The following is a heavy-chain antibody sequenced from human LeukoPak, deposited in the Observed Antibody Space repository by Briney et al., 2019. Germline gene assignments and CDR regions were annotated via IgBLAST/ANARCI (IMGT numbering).Heavy chain of an antibody. CDR2: IHYDGAT. Sequence: SETLSLTCAVSGGSFSGYYWTWIRQSPGKGLEWIGEIHYDGATSYTASLRSRVTISGDTSENQFSLRVISVTAADTAVYYCARGILGYYYFDLWGRGTLVTASS. CDR1: GGSFSGYY. J-gene: IGHJ2*01. V-gene: IGHV4-34*01. CDR3: ARGILGYYYFDL. D-gene: IGHD3-16*01.